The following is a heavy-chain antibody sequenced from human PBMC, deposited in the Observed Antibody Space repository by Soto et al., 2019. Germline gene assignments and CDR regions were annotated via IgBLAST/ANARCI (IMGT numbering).Heavy chain of an antibody. J-gene: IGHJ6*02. V-gene: IGHV1-8*02. CDR2: MNPNSGNT. CDR1: GYTFTSYY. Sequence: EASVKVSCKASGYTFTSYYMHWVRQATGQGLEWMGWMNPNSGNTGYAQKFQGRVTMTRNTSISTAYMELSSLRSEDTAVYYCARRGYSSSWYYYYYYGMDVWGQGATVTVSS. CDR3: ARRGYSSSWYYYYYYGMDV. D-gene: IGHD6-13*01.